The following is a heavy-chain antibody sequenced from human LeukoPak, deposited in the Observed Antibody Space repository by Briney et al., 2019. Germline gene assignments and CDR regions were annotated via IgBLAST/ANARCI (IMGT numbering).Heavy chain of an antibody. Sequence: PSEPLSLTCAVYGGSFSGYYWSWIRQPPGKGLEWIGEINQSGSTNYNPTLKSRVTISVDTSKNQFSLKLSPVTAADTAVYYCARSTPSSGQLFWGNWGQGTLVT. CDR2: INQSGST. CDR1: GGSFSGYY. V-gene: IGHV4-34*01. J-gene: IGHJ4*02. CDR3: ARSTPSSGQLFWGN. D-gene: IGHD3-22*01.